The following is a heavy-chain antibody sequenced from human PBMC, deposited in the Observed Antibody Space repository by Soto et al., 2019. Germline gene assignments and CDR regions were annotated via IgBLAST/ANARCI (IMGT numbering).Heavy chain of an antibody. V-gene: IGHV3-23*01. D-gene: IGHD1-1*01. CDR2: ISGSGGST. J-gene: IGHJ6*03. CDR3: AKGSGQLERRDYYYMDV. CDR1: GFTFSSYA. Sequence: GGSLRLSCAASGFTFSSYAMSWVRQAPGKGLEWVSAISGSGGSTYYADSVKGRFTISRDNSKNTLYLQMNSLRAEDTAVYHCAKGSGQLERRDYYYMDVWGKGTTVTVSS.